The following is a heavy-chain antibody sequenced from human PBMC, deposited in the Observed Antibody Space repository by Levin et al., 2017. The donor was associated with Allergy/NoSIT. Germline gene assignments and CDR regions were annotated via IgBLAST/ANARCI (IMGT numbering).Heavy chain of an antibody. CDR2: IYPGDSDT. J-gene: IGHJ6*03. D-gene: IGHD1-1*01. CDR3: ARRGTRDYYYYMDV. V-gene: IGHV5-51*01. Sequence: KVSCQGSGYSFTSYWIRWVRQMPGKGLEWMGIIYPGDSDTRYSPSFQGQVTISADKSISTAYLQWSSLKASDTAIYYCARRGTRDYYYYMDVWGKGTTVTVSS. CDR1: GYSFTSYW.